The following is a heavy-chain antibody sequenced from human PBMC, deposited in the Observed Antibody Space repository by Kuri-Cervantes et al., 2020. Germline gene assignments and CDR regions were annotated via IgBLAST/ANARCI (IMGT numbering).Heavy chain of an antibody. Sequence: GESLKISCAASGFTFSSYGIHWVRQAPGKGLEWVAVIWYDGSNKYYTDSVKGRFTISRDNSKKTLYLQMNWLRAEDTAVYYCARDGSVAGTLDYYYGMDVWGKGTTVTVSS. J-gene: IGHJ6*04. CDR2: IWYDGSNK. V-gene: IGHV3-33*08. CDR1: GFTFSSYG. CDR3: ARDGSVAGTLDYYYGMDV. D-gene: IGHD6-19*01.